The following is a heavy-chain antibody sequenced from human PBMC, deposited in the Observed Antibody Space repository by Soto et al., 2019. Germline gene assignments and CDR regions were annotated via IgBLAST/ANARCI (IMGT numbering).Heavy chain of an antibody. V-gene: IGHV1-3*01. CDR3: ARAYMVRGVDYYYYMDV. CDR1: GYTFTSYA. CDR2: INAGNGNT. J-gene: IGHJ6*03. D-gene: IGHD3-10*01. Sequence: ASVKVSCKASGYTFTSYAMHWVRQAPGQRLEWMGWINAGNGNTKYSQKFQGRVTITRDTSASTAYMELSSLRSEDTAVYYCARAYMVRGVDYYYYMDVWGKGTTVTVSS.